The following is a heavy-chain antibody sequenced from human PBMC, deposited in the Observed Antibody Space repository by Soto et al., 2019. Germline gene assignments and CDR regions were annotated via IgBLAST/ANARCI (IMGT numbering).Heavy chain of an antibody. Sequence: SETLSLTCTVSGGSVSSGSYYWSWIRQPPGKGLEWIGYIYYSGSTNYNPSLKSRVTISVDTSKNQFSLKLSSVTAADTAVYYCAREHDFWSGYSYYYYYGMDVWGQGTTVTVSS. CDR2: IYYSGST. CDR3: AREHDFWSGYSYYYYYGMDV. V-gene: IGHV4-61*01. CDR1: GGSVSSGSYY. J-gene: IGHJ6*02. D-gene: IGHD3-3*01.